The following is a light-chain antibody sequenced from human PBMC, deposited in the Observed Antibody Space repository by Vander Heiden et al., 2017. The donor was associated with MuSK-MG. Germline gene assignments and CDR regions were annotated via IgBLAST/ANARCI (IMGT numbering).Light chain of an antibody. CDR3: HHYTDWQWA. CDR1: LSVSTS. V-gene: IGKV3-15*01. J-gene: IGKJ1*01. Sequence: EIVMTQSPATLSVSPGEWATLSCRASLSVSTSLAWYQQKPGQAPRLLIYGASSRATGIPARFSGSGSGTDFTLTISSLQSEDFAVYYCHHYTDWQWAFGQGTKVEIK. CDR2: GAS.